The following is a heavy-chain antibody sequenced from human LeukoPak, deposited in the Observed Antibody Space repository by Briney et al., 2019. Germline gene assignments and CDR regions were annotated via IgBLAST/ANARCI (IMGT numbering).Heavy chain of an antibody. CDR3: ARVEAVTTLYEGYFDY. D-gene: IGHD4-11*01. CDR2: IYYSGST. J-gene: IGHJ4*02. Sequence: PSETLSLTCTVSGGSISSGGYYWSWIRQHPGKGLEWIGYIYYSGSTYYTPSLKNRVTISVATSKNQFSLRLSSVTAVDTAVYYCARVEAVTTLYEGYFDYWGQGTLVTVSS. CDR1: GGSISSGGYY. V-gene: IGHV4-31*03.